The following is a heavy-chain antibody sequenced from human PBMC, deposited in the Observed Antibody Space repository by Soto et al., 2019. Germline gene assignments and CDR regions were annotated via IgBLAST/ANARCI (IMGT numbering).Heavy chain of an antibody. Sequence: ASVKVSCKASGGTFSSHAISWVRQAPGRGLEWMGGIIPIFGTTNYAQNFRARVTITADESTGTAYMELSSLTSEDTAVYYCGSVGYCSSTNCLFYYYHYGMDVWGQGTTVTVSS. CDR1: GGTFSSHA. V-gene: IGHV1-69*13. CDR2: IIPIFGTT. J-gene: IGHJ6*02. CDR3: GSVGYCSSTNCLFYYYHYGMDV. D-gene: IGHD2-2*03.